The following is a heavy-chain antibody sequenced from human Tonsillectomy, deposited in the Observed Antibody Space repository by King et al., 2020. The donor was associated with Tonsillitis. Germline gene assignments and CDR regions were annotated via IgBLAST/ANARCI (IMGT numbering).Heavy chain of an antibody. CDR3: ARVAEYSGSSFDY. CDR1: VGSISSYY. D-gene: IGHD1-26*01. V-gene: IGHV4-4*07. Sequence: VQLQESGPGLVKPSETLSLTCTVSVGSISSYYWSWIRQPAGKGLEWIGRIYTSGSTNYNPSLQSRVTMSVDTSKNQFSLKLGSVTAADTAVYYCARVAEYSGSSFDYWGQGTLVTVSS. CDR2: IYTSGST. J-gene: IGHJ4*02.